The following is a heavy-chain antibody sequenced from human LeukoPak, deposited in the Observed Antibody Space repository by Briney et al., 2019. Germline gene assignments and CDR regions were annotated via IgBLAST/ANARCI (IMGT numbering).Heavy chain of an antibody. CDR1: GFTVSSNY. CDR2: IYSGGST. D-gene: IGHD3-10*01. J-gene: IGHJ6*03. CDR3: ARLTTYGSGSHYYYYYYYMDV. V-gene: IGHV3-53*01. Sequence: PGGSLRLSCAASGFTVSSNYMSWVRQAPGKGLEWVSVIYSGGSTYYADSVKGRFTISRDNSKNTLYLQMNSLRAEDTAVYYCARLTTYGSGSHYYYYYYYMDVWGKGATVTISS.